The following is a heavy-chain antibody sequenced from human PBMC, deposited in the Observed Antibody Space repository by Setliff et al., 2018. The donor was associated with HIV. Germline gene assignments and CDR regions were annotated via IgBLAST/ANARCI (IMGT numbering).Heavy chain of an antibody. J-gene: IGHJ4*02. CDR1: GFTFDDYG. CDR3: ARDTGGSGSYPGYFDY. CDR2: INWNGGST. Sequence: SGGSLRLSCAASGFTFDDYGMSWVRHAPGKGLEWVSGINWNGGSTGYADSVKGRFTISRDNAKNSLYLQMNSLRAEDTAVYYCARDTGGSGSYPGYFDYWGQGTLVTVSS. D-gene: IGHD3-10*01. V-gene: IGHV3-20*04.